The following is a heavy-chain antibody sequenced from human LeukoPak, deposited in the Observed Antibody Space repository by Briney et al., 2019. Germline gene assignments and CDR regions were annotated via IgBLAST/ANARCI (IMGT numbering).Heavy chain of an antibody. CDR1: GGSISSYY. CDR3: AGHGIAVAGDYYYYYMDV. CDR2: IYYSGST. J-gene: IGHJ6*03. Sequence: SETLSLTCTVSGGSISSYYWSWIRQPPGKGLEWIGYIYYSGSTNYNPSFKSRVTISVDTSKNQFSLKLSSVTAADTAVYYCAGHGIAVAGDYYYYYMDVWGKGTTVTVSS. D-gene: IGHD6-19*01. V-gene: IGHV4-59*08.